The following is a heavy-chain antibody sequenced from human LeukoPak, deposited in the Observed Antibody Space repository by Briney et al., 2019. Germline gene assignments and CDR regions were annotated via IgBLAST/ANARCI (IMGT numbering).Heavy chain of an antibody. Sequence: SETLSLTCTVSGGSISSGPYYWTWIRQPAGKGLEWIGRIYSSGSTNYNPSLKSRVTISVDTSKNQFSLKLSSVTAADTAVYYCAREGLNMVRGIIPKEAWGWFDPWGQGTLVTVSS. CDR2: IYSSGST. J-gene: IGHJ5*02. CDR3: AREGLNMVRGIIPKEAWGWFDP. CDR1: GGSISSGPYY. D-gene: IGHD3-10*01. V-gene: IGHV4-61*02.